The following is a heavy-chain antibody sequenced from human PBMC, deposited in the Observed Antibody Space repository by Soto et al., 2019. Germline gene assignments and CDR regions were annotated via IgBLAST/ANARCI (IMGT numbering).Heavy chain of an antibody. CDR3: ARAGTLLLWFGEMAGFGY. J-gene: IGHJ4*02. D-gene: IGHD3-10*01. CDR1: GGSFSGYY. V-gene: IGHV4-34*01. CDR2: INHSGST. Sequence: PSETLSLTCAVYGGSFSGYYWSWIRQHPGKGLEWIGEINHSGSTNYNPSIKSRVTISVDTSKNQFSLKLSSVTAADTAVYYCARAGTLLLWFGEMAGFGYWGQGTLVTVSS.